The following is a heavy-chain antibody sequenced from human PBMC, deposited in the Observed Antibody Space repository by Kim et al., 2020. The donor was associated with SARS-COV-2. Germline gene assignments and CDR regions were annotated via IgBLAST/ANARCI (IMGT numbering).Heavy chain of an antibody. CDR2: IYYSGST. J-gene: IGHJ6*02. D-gene: IGHD3-22*01. V-gene: IGHV4-39*01. CDR3: ASPTGSSGYYYYYYYGMDV. Sequence: SETLSLTCTVSGGSISSSSYYWGWIRQPPGKGLEWIGSIYYSGSTYYNPSLKSRVTISVDTSKNQFSLKLSSVTAADTAVYYCASPTGSSGYYYYYYYGMDVWGQGTTVTVSS. CDR1: GGSISSSSYY.